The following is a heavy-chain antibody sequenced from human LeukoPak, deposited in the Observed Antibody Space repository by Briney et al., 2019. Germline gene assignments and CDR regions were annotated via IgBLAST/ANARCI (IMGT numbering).Heavy chain of an antibody. CDR2: ISGSGGTT. CDR3: AKTTTIFAVLRAVDY. Sequence: GGSLRLSCAASGFTFCSFSLKWVRQAPGEGLEWGSGISGSGGTTYYADSVKGRFTISRDNSKNTLYLQMNSLRAEDTAVYYCAKTTTIFAVLRAVDYWGQGTLVTVSS. J-gene: IGHJ4*02. D-gene: IGHD3-3*01. V-gene: IGHV3-23*01. CDR1: GFTFCSFS.